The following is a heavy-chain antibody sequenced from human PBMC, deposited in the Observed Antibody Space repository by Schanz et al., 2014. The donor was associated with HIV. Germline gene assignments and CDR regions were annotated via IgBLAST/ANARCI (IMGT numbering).Heavy chain of an antibody. Sequence: QVQLVESGGGVVQPGRSLRLSCAASGFNFNNYWMQWVRQAPGKGLEWVSGISGSGGDTYYADSVKDRFTISRDNYRNTLYLQMNSLRAEDTAVYYCAKDQGYDFWSGYYNYYNMDVWGQGTSVTVSS. CDR3: AKDQGYDFWSGYYNYYNMDV. CDR2: ISGSGGDT. D-gene: IGHD3-3*01. CDR1: GFNFNNYW. J-gene: IGHJ6*02. V-gene: IGHV3-NL1*01.